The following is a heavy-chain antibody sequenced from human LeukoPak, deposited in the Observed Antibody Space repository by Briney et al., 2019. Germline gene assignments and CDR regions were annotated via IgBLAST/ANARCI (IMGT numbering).Heavy chain of an antibody. D-gene: IGHD3-10*01. Sequence: PSETLSLTRTVSGGSISSYYWSWIRQPPGKGLEWIGYIYYSGSTNYNPSLKSRVTISVDTSKNQFSLKLSSVTAADTAVYYCARERMVRGVIGWFDPWGQGTLVTVSS. J-gene: IGHJ5*02. CDR1: GGSISSYY. CDR2: IYYSGST. CDR3: ARERMVRGVIGWFDP. V-gene: IGHV4-59*01.